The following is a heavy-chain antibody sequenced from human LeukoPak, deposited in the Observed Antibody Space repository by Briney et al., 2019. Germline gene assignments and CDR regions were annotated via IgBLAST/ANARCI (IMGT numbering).Heavy chain of an antibody. CDR1: GYTFTGYY. V-gene: IGHV1-2*02. Sequence: ASVKVSCKASGYTFTGYYMHWVRQAPGQGLEWMGWINPNSGGTNYAQKFQGRVTMTRDTSISTAYMELSRLRSDDTAVYYCARDSDSSGWYWGYNCFDPWGQGTLVTVSS. J-gene: IGHJ5*02. D-gene: IGHD6-19*01. CDR2: INPNSGGT. CDR3: ARDSDSSGWYWGYNCFDP.